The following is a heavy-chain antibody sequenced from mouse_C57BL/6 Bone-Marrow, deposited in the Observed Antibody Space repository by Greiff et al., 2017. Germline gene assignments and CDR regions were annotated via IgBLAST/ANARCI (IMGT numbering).Heavy chain of an antibody. V-gene: IGHV1-72*01. CDR2: IDPNSGGT. D-gene: IGHD2-3*01. CDR1: GSTFTSYW. Sequence: QVQLQQPGAELVKPGASVKLSCQASGSTFTSYWMPWVKQRPGRGLEWIGRIDPNSGGTKYNEKFKSKATLTVDNPSSTAYMQLSILTSEDSAVYYGARSPDDDYYAYYFDYWGQGTTVTVSS. J-gene: IGHJ2*01. CDR3: ARSPDDDYYAYYFDY.